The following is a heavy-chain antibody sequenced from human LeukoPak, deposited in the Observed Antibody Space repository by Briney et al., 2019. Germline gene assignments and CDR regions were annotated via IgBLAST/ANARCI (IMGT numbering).Heavy chain of an antibody. Sequence: GGSLRLSCAASGFTFSTYGMHWVRQAPGKGLEWVAVISYDGSNKYYADSVKGRFTISRDDSKNTLYLQMNSLRAEDTAVYYCAKSRSDDSSGYFGYWGQGTLVTVSS. CDR3: AKSRSDDSSGYFGY. CDR1: GFTFSTYG. V-gene: IGHV3-30*18. D-gene: IGHD3-22*01. CDR2: ISYDGSNK. J-gene: IGHJ4*02.